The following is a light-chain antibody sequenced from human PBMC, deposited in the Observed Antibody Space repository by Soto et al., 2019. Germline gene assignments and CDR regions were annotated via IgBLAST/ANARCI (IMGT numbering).Light chain of an antibody. J-gene: IGKJ1*01. CDR2: DAS. CDR1: QSVSSNL. CDR3: QQFGSSPRT. Sequence: EIVLTQSPGTLSLSPGERATLSCRASQSVSSNLLAWYQQKPGQAPRLLIYDASNRATGIPDRFSGSGSGTDFTLTISRLEPEDFAVYYCQQFGSSPRTFGQGTKVDIK. V-gene: IGKV3-20*01.